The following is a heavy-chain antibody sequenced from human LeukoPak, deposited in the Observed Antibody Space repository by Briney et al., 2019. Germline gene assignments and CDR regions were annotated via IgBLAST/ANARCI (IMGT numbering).Heavy chain of an antibody. CDR2: MNPNSGNT. J-gene: IGHJ6*03. V-gene: IGHV1-8*01. Sequence: ASVKVSCKASGYTFTSYDINWVRQATGQGLEWMGWMNPNSGNTGYAQKFQGRVTMTRSTSISTAYMELSSLRSEDTAVYYCARGEHLRSSYYYYMDVWGKGTTVTISS. CDR3: ARGEHLRSSYYYYMDV. D-gene: IGHD1/OR15-1a*01. CDR1: GYTFTSYD.